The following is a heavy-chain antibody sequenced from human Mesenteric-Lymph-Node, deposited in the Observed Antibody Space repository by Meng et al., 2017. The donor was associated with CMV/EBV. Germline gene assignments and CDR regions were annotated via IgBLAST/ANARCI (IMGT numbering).Heavy chain of an antibody. CDR2: IRYDGSNK. V-gene: IGHV3-30*02. J-gene: IGHJ4*02. CDR1: GFTFSSYS. D-gene: IGHD3-3*01. Sequence: GESLKISCAASGFTFSSYSMNWVRQAPGKGLEWVAFIRYDGSNKYYADSVKGRFTISRDNSKNTLYLQMNSLRAEDTAVYYCAKGSTVLRFLEWMGDYWGQGTLVTVSS. CDR3: AKGSTVLRFLEWMGDY.